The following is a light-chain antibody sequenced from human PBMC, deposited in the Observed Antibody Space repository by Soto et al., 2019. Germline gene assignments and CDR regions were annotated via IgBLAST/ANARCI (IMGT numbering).Light chain of an antibody. CDR3: QAWDSSNVV. J-gene: IGLJ2*01. V-gene: IGLV3-1*01. CDR1: KLGDKY. CDR2: QDT. Sequence: SYELTQAPSVSVSPGQTASITCSGDKLGDKYACWYQQKPGQSPVLVIYQDTKRPSGIPERFSGSSSGNTATLTISGTQAMDEADYYCQAWDSSNVVFGGGTQLTVL.